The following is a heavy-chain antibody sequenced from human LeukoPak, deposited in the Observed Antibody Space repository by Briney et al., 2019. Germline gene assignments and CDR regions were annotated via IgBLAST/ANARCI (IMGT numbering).Heavy chain of an antibody. J-gene: IGHJ5*02. CDR1: GYSISSGYY. Sequence: SETLSLTCTVSGYSISSGYYWGWIRQPPGKGLEWIGSIYHSGSTYYNPSLKSRVTISVDTSKNQFSLKLSSVTAADTAVYYCARLGGSGWYVGRFGWFDPWGQGTLVTVSS. D-gene: IGHD6-19*01. CDR3: ARLGGSGWYVGRFGWFDP. V-gene: IGHV4-38-2*02. CDR2: IYHSGST.